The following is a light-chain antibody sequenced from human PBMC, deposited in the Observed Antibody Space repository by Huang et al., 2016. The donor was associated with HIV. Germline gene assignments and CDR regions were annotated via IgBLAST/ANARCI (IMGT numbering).Light chain of an antibody. V-gene: IGKV3-15*01. CDR2: GAS. CDR1: HSVRSN. Sequence: EIVMTQSPATLSVSPGERATLSCRASHSVRSNFAWYQQKPGQAPRRLIYGASTRATGIPARFRGSGAGTEFTLTISSLQSEDFAVYYWQQYNNWPRTFGQGTKVEIK. CDR3: QQYNNWPRT. J-gene: IGKJ1*01.